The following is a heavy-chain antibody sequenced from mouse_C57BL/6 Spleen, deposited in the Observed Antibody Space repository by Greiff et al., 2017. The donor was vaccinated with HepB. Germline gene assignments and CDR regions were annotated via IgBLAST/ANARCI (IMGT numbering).Heavy chain of an antibody. CDR3: ARKFITTVNYAMDY. D-gene: IGHD1-1*01. CDR1: GYTFTSYW. CDR2: IDPSDSYT. Sequence: QVQLKQPGAELVMPGASVKLSCKASGYTFTSYWMHWVKQRPGQGLEWIGEIDPSDSYTNYNQKFKGKSTLTVDKSSSTAYMQLSSLTSEDSAVYYCARKFITTVNYAMDYWGQGTSVTVSS. V-gene: IGHV1-69*01. J-gene: IGHJ4*01.